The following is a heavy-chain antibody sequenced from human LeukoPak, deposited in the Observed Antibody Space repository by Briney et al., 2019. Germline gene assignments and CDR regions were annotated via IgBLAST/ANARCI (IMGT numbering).Heavy chain of an antibody. D-gene: IGHD3/OR15-3a*01. CDR2: ISGSGVTT. CDR1: GFTFRNYA. J-gene: IGHJ4*02. Sequence: GGSLRLSCAASGFTFRNYAMTWVRQAPGKGLEWVSGISGSGVTTFYADSVKGRFTISRDNSKNTLSLQMNSLRAADTAIYYCAKYRYHDFWTGYYPAVDYWGQGTLVTVSS. V-gene: IGHV3-23*01. CDR3: AKYRYHDFWTGYYPAVDY.